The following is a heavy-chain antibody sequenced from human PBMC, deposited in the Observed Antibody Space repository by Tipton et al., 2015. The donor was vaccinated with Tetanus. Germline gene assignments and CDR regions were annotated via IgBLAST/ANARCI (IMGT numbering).Heavy chain of an antibody. CDR3: GRGLKFYFDGGPCDY. Sequence: QSGAEVKKPGTSVKVSCKASGYSFTGFYIQWVRQAPGQGLEWIGWINPYSGVTEFAQKFQAWVTLTRDTSISTAYMELSRLRSDDTAVYYCGRGLKFYFDGGPCDYWGPGTLVTVSS. J-gene: IGHJ4*02. CDR2: INPYSGVT. D-gene: IGHD3-9*01. V-gene: IGHV1-2*04. CDR1: GYSFTGFY.